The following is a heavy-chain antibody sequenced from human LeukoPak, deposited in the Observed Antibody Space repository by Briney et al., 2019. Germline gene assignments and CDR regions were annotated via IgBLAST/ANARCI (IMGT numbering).Heavy chain of an antibody. V-gene: IGHV4-39*02. J-gene: IGHJ4*02. Sequence: SETLSLTCTVSGGSISSSSYYWGWIRQPPGKGLEWIGSIYYSGSTYYNPSLKSRVTISVDTSKNQFSLKLSSVTAADTAVYYCARDRTGTLDYWGQGTPVTVSS. CDR1: GGSISSSSYY. CDR2: IYYSGST. D-gene: IGHD1-1*01. CDR3: ARDRTGTLDY.